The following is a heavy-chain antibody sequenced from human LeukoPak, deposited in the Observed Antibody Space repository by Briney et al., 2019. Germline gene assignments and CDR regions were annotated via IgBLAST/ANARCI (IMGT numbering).Heavy chain of an antibody. CDR2: INHSGST. Sequence: PSETLSLTCAVYGGSFSGYYWSWIRQPPGKGLEWIGEINHSGSTNYNPSLKSRVTISVDTSKNQFSLKLSSVTAADTAAYYCARVAVAAREYFDYWGQGTLVTVSS. CDR3: ARVAVAAREYFDY. V-gene: IGHV4-34*01. D-gene: IGHD6-19*01. J-gene: IGHJ4*02. CDR1: GGSFSGYY.